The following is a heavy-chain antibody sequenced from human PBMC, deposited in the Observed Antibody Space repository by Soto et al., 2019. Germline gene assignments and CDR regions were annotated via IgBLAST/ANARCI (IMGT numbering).Heavy chain of an antibody. CDR3: GRQRAYYHGSGSYYFDS. V-gene: IGHV4-39*01. D-gene: IGHD3-10*01. Sequence: QLQLQESGPGLVKPSETLSLTCTVSGGSISSSSYYWGWIRQAPGKGLEWIGSMYYSGSTYYNPXLQSGVPISVXXSXKXXSLKLSSVTAADTAVYYCGRQRAYYHGSGSYYFDSWGQGTLVTVSS. J-gene: IGHJ4*02. CDR2: MYYSGST. CDR1: GGSISSSSYY.